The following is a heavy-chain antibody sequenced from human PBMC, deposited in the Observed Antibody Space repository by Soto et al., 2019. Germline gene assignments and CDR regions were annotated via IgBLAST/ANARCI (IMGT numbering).Heavy chain of an antibody. V-gene: IGHV3-30*18. CDR1: GFTFSSYG. CDR3: AKMGTDYYDSSGYPNNDAFDI. CDR2: ISYDGSNK. Sequence: SLRLSCAASGFTFSSYGMHWVRQAPGKGLEWVAVISYDGSNKYYAGSVKGRFTISRDNSKNTLYLQMNSLRAEDTAVYYCAKMGTDYYDSSGYPNNDAFDIWGQGXMVTV. D-gene: IGHD3-22*01. J-gene: IGHJ3*02.